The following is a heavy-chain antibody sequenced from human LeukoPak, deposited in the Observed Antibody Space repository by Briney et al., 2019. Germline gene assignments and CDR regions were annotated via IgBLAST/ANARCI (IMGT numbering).Heavy chain of an antibody. CDR1: GFTSSSYW. CDR2: ISGDGTAR. D-gene: IGHD4-17*01. J-gene: IGHJ5*02. Sequence: PGGSLRLSCAASGFTSSSYWMHWVRQVPGKGLVWVSRISGDGTARNYADSVKGRFTISRDDAKNTVDLQMNSLRGEDTAVYYCARGYRFSFTVTTPRTRKKYNWFDPWGQGTLVTVSS. V-gene: IGHV3-74*01. CDR3: ARGYRFSFTVTTPRTRKKYNWFDP.